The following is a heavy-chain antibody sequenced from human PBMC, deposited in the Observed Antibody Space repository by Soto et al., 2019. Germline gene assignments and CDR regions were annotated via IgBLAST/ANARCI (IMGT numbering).Heavy chain of an antibody. CDR3: VKGRNPRRYFYYGLDV. Sequence: EVQVLESGGGLVQPGGSLRLSCAASGFTFSRYAMNWVRQAPGKGLEWVSVISESGVSTYYADSVKGRFISSRDNSKNTLKQQMNSLRAEDTAVYYCVKGRNPRRYFYYGLDVWGRGTTVTVSS. CDR1: GFTFSRYA. J-gene: IGHJ6*02. D-gene: IGHD3-9*01. V-gene: IGHV3-23*01. CDR2: ISESGVST.